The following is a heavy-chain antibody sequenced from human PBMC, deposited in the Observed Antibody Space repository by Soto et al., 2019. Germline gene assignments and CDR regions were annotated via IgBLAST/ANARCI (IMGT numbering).Heavy chain of an antibody. D-gene: IGHD3-16*01. V-gene: IGHV4-31*03. CDR1: GGSISSGGYY. J-gene: IGHJ2*01. CDR2: IYYSGST. Sequence: QVQLQESGPGLVKPSQTLSLTCTVSGGSISSGGYYWSWIRQHPGKGLEWIGYIYYSGSTYYNPSLTSRVTISADTSKNQVSLKLSSVTAADTAGYYYAVCRGEPRGYFDLWGRGPLVTVSS. CDR3: AVCRGEPRGYFDL.